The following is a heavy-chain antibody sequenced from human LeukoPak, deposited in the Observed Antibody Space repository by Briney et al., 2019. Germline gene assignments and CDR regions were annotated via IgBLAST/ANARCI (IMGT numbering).Heavy chain of an antibody. D-gene: IGHD3-22*01. CDR3: ARVDDSSVIDY. V-gene: IGHV4-59*01. J-gene: IGHJ4*02. CDR1: GGSISSYY. CDR2: VYYSGST. Sequence: SETLSLTCTVSGGSISSYYWSWIRQPPGKGLEWIGYVYYSGSTNYNPSLKSRVTISVDTSKNQFSLKLCSVTAADTAVYYCARVDDSSVIDYWGQGTLVTVSS.